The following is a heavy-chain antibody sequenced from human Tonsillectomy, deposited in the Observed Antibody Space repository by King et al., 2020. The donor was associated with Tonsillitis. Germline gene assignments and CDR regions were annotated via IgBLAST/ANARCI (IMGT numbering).Heavy chain of an antibody. D-gene: IGHD4-17*01. V-gene: IGHV4-34*01. CDR3: ASEPAYGDYTIAY. Sequence: VQLQQWGAGLLKPSETLSLTCAVYGGSFSGYYWNWIRQPPGKGLQWIGEINHSGSTNYNPSLKSRVTISVDTSKNQFSLRLTSVTAADTAVYYCASEPAYGDYTIAYWGQGTLVTVSS. J-gene: IGHJ4*02. CDR2: INHSGST. CDR1: GGSFSGYY.